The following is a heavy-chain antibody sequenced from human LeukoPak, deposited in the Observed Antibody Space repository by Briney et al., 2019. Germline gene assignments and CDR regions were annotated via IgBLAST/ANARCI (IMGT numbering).Heavy chain of an antibody. Sequence: SETLSLTCTASGGSITSYYWSWIRQPAGKGLEWIGRINSSGATTYNPSLKSRVTMSVDTSKNQFSLKLSSVTAADTAVYYCARASAYDYAMDVWGQGTTVTVSS. V-gene: IGHV4-4*07. J-gene: IGHJ6*02. CDR1: GGSITSYY. CDR3: ARASAYDYAMDV. CDR2: INSSGAT.